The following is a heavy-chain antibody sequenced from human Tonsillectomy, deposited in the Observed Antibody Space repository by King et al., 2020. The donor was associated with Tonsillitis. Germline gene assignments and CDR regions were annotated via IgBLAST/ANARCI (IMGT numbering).Heavy chain of an antibody. V-gene: IGHV3-33*05. D-gene: IGHD4-23*01. Sequence: QVQLVESGGGVVQPGRSLRLSCAASGFTFSSYGMHWVRQAPGKGLEWVAVVSYDGRTKYYADSVMGRFTISRDNSKNTLYLQMNFLRAEDTAVYYCARDPECGGNSGFDFWGQGTLVTVSS. CDR3: ARDPECGGNSGFDF. CDR1: GFTFSSYG. CDR2: VSYDGRTK. J-gene: IGHJ4*01.